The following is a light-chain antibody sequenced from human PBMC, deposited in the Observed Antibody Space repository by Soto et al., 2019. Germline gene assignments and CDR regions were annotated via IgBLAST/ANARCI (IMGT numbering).Light chain of an antibody. J-gene: IGLJ1*01. V-gene: IGLV2-11*01. CDR2: DVS. CDR1: SSDVGGYNY. CDR3: CSYAGSYTHV. Sequence: QSALTQARSGSGSPGQSVTISCTGTSSDVGGYNYVSWYQQHPGKAPKLMIYDVSKRPSGVPDRFSGSKSGNTASLTISGLQAEDEADYYCCSYAGSYTHVFGTGTKLTVL.